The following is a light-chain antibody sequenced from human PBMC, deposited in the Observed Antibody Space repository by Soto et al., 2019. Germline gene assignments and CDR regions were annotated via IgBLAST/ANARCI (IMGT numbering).Light chain of an antibody. CDR3: KHPLQSWT. Sequence: IVMTQSPLSLPFPPGQPASLSCRSSHGLLHSNGNHYLEWHHQQPGQSPQLLIYLVSNRASGPHDSFSGGASATYSTLKIRRVDADVVGFYYCKHPLQSWTCGQGTKWDIK. CDR1: HGLLHSNGNHY. CDR2: LVS. J-gene: IGKJ1*01. V-gene: IGKV2-28*01.